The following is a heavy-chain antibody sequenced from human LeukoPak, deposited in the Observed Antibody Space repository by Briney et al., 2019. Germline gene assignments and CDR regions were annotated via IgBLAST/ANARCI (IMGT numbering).Heavy chain of an antibody. Sequence: GGSLRLSCAASGFTFSSYAMSWVRQAPGKGLEWVSAISGSGGSTYYADSVKGRFTISRDNSKNTLYLQMNSLRAEDTAVYYCAKHGLGDYIVGGDFDHWGQGTLVTVSS. J-gene: IGHJ4*02. V-gene: IGHV3-23*01. CDR2: ISGSGGST. CDR3: AKHGLGDYIVGGDFDH. D-gene: IGHD1-26*01. CDR1: GFTFSSYA.